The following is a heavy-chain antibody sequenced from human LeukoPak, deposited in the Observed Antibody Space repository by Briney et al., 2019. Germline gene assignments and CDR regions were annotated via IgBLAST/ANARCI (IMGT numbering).Heavy chain of an antibody. CDR3: AKLRG. CDR1: GFTFSSYG. CDR2: ISYDGSNK. J-gene: IGHJ4*02. D-gene: IGHD4/OR15-4a*01. V-gene: IGHV3-30*18. Sequence: GGSLRLFCAASGFTFSSYGMHWFRQAPGKGLEWVAVISYDGSNKYYADSVKGRFTISRDNSKDTLYLQMNSLRAEDTAVYYCAKLRGWGQGTLVTVSS.